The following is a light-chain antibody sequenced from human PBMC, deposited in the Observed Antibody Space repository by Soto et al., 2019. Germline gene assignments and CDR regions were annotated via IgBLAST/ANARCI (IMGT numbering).Light chain of an antibody. CDR3: CSYAGSYTYV. CDR2: VVR. CDR1: SSDVGGYDY. Sequence: QSALTQPRSVSGSPGQSVTIFCTGTSSDVGGYDYVSWYQQHPGKAPKLMIYVVRERPSGVPDRVSGSKSGNTASLTISGLQAEDEADYYCCSYAGSYTYVFGTGTKVTVL. J-gene: IGLJ1*01. V-gene: IGLV2-11*01.